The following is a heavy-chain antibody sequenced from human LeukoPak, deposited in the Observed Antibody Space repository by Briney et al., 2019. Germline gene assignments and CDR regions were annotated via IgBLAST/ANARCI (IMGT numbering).Heavy chain of an antibody. CDR2: IYYSGST. D-gene: IGHD6-13*01. V-gene: IGHV4-39*01. CDR3: ASLYSSSHFDY. Sequence: SETLSLTCTVSGGSISSSSYCWGWIRQPPGKGLEWIGSIYYSGSTYYNPSLKSRVTISVDTSKNQFSLKLSSVTAADTAVYYCASLYSSSHFDYWGQGTLVTVSS. CDR1: GGSISSSSYC. J-gene: IGHJ4*02.